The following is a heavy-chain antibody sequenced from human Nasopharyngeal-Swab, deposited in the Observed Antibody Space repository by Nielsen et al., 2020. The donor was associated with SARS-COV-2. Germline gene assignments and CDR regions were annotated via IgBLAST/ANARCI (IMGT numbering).Heavy chain of an antibody. V-gene: IGHV3-9*01. D-gene: IGHD6-13*01. Sequence: SLKISCVASGFTFDDYAMHWVRQVPGKGLEWVSGLSWNSGSIGYADSVKGRFTIPRDNAKKSLYLQMNSLRPEDTALYYCARDMSSSWYYYFGMDVWGQGTTVTVSS. CDR1: GFTFDDYA. J-gene: IGHJ6*02. CDR3: ARDMSSSWYYYFGMDV. CDR2: LSWNSGSI.